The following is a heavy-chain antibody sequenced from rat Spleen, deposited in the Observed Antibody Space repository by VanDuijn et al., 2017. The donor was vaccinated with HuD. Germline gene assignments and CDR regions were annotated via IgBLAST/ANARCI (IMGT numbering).Heavy chain of an antibody. CDR2: ISSEARSS. J-gene: IGHJ3*01. D-gene: IGHD1-10*01. CDR3: ARQDNYVGLAY. Sequence: EVQLVESDGGLVQPGRSLKLSCAASGFTFSDYYMAWVRQAPTKGLEWVATISSEARSSYYRDSVKGRFTISRDSAKSTLYLQMDSLRSEETATYYCARQDNYVGLAYWGQGTLVTVSS. CDR1: GFTFSDYY. V-gene: IGHV5-29*01.